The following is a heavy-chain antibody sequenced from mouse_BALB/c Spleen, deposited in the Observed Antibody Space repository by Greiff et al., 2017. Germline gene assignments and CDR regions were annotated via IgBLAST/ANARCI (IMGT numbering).Heavy chain of an antibody. Sequence: EVQLQQSGAELVKPGASVKLSCTASGFNIKDTYMHWVKQRPEQGLEWIGRIDPANGNTKSDPKFQGKATITADTSSNTAYLQLSSLTSEDTAVYYCARAVITTAGFAYWGQGTLVTVSA. J-gene: IGHJ3*01. CDR1: GFNIKDTY. V-gene: IGHV14-3*02. CDR3: ARAVITTAGFAY. D-gene: IGHD1-2*01. CDR2: IDPANGNT.